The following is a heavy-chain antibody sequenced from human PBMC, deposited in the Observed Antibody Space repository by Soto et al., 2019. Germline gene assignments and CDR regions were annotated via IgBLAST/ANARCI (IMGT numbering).Heavy chain of an antibody. CDR1: GFSLSASAVG. V-gene: IGHV2-5*02. J-gene: IGHJ4*02. D-gene: IGHD6-19*01. Sequence: QITLKESGPTLVKPTQTLTLTCTFSGFSLSASAVGVAWIRQPPGKALEWLALIYWDDNRHFSPSLKSRLTITKDTSKNQVVLIMTNMDPVDTATYYCARTSGWLPDSWGQGTLFTVSS. CDR3: ARTSGWLPDS. CDR2: IYWDDNR.